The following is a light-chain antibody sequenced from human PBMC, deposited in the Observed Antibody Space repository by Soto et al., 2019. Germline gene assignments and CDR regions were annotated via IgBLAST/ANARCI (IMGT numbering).Light chain of an antibody. CDR1: QSVSSNY. V-gene: IGKV3-20*01. J-gene: IGKJ1*01. CDR2: DVS. CDR3: QQYGSSPT. Sequence: DIVLTQSPGTLSLSPGERATLSCRSSQSVSSNYLAWYQQKPDQAPRLVIYDVSGRATGIPDRFRGSGSGTAITITIRRQAPEDSAVYYCQQYGSSPTFGQGTKVDIK.